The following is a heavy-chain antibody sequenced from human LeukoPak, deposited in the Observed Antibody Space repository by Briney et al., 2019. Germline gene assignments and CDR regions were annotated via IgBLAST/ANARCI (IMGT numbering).Heavy chain of an antibody. CDR3: AKGRRDGYNLSGAGDY. CDR1: GFTFSSYG. Sequence: GGSLRLSCAASGFTFSSYGMHWVRQAPGKGLEWVAVISYDGSNKYYADSVKGRFTISRDNSKNTLYLQMNSLRAEDTAVYYCAKGRRDGYNLSGAGDYWGQGTLVTVSS. V-gene: IGHV3-30*18. D-gene: IGHD5-24*01. CDR2: ISYDGSNK. J-gene: IGHJ4*02.